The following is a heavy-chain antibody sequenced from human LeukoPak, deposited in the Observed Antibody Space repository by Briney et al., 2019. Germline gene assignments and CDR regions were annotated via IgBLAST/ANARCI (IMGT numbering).Heavy chain of an antibody. V-gene: IGHV3-13*01. CDR2: IASVGAT. Sequence: GGSLRLSCAASGYTFSTFDMHWDRQPSGRGLEWVSSIASVGATFYAGSVKGRFTISREDAKNSLYLQMNSLRAGDTAVYYCVRGGEIGLDYWGQGALVTVSS. D-gene: IGHD3-16*01. CDR3: VRGGEIGLDY. J-gene: IGHJ4*02. CDR1: GYTFSTFD.